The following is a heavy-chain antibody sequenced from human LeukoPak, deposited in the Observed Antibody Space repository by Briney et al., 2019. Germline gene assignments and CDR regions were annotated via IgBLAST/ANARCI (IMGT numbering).Heavy chain of an antibody. Sequence: ASVTVSCKASGGTFSSYAISWVRQAPGQGLEWMGWINPNSGGTNYAQKFQGRVTMTRDTSISTAYMELSRLRSDDTAVYYCARGLAAAGTPFDYWGQGTLVTVSS. CDR1: GGTFSSYA. CDR2: INPNSGGT. CDR3: ARGLAAAGTPFDY. V-gene: IGHV1-2*02. J-gene: IGHJ4*02. D-gene: IGHD6-13*01.